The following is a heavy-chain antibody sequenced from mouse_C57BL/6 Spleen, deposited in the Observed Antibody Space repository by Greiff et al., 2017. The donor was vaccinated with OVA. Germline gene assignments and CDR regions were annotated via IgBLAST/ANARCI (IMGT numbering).Heavy chain of an antibody. J-gene: IGHJ4*01. Sequence: QVQLQQPGAELVRPGTSVKLSCKASGYTFTSYWMHWVKQRPGQGLEWIGVIDPSDSYTNYNQKFKGKATLTVATSSSTAYMQLSSLTSEDAAVYDCARPHDVGARDYWGQGTSVTVSS. V-gene: IGHV1-59*01. CDR2: IDPSDSYT. CDR3: ARPHDVGARDY. CDR1: GYTFTSYW.